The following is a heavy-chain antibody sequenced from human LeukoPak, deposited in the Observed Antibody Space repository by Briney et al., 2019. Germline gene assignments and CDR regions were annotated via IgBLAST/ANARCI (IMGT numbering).Heavy chain of an antibody. CDR3: ARINSSSWYLPQYFDY. CDR1: GYSFTSYW. CDR2: IYPGDSDT. Sequence: GESLKISCKGSGYSFTSYWISWVRQMPGKGLEWMGIIYPGDSDTRYSPSFQGQVTISADKSISTAYLQWSSLKASDTAMYYCARINSSSWYLPQYFDYWGQGTLVTVSS. V-gene: IGHV5-51*01. D-gene: IGHD6-13*01. J-gene: IGHJ4*02.